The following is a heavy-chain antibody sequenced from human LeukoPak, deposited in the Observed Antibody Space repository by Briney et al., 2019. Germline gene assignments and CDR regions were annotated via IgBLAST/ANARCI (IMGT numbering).Heavy chain of an antibody. Sequence: SETLSLTCTVSGGSISSYYWSWIRQPPGKGLEWIGYIYYSGSTNYNPSLKSRVTISVDTSKNQFSLKLSSVTAADTAVYYCARHAMGVPLYFDYWGQGTLVTDSS. J-gene: IGHJ4*02. CDR1: GGSISSYY. CDR3: ARHAMGVPLYFDY. D-gene: IGHD5-24*01. CDR2: IYYSGST. V-gene: IGHV4-59*08.